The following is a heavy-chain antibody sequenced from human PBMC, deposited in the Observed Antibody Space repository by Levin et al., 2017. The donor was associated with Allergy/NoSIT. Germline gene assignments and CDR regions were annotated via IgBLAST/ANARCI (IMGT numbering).Heavy chain of an antibody. CDR2: SNTHTGNP. CDR3: AKDSSGRPFDI. J-gene: IGHJ3*02. CDR1: GYSFNSYG. D-gene: IGHD3-22*01. Sequence: ASVKVSCKASGYSFNSYGLSWVRQAPGQGLEWMGWSNTHTGNPTYAPGFTGRFVFSLDTSVNTAYMEISNLKAEDTAMYYCAKDSSGRPFDIWGQGTMVTVSS. V-gene: IGHV7-4-1*02.